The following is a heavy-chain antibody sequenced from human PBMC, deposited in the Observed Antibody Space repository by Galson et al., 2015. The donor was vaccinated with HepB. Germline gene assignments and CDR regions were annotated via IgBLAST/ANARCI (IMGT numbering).Heavy chain of an antibody. V-gene: IGHV1-2*06. J-gene: IGHJ1*01. CDR1: GYTFTGYY. CDR2: INPNSGGT. D-gene: IGHD5-18*01. CDR3: ARSVKAGYSYCYNFQH. Sequence: VKVSCKASGYTFTGYYMHWVRQAPGQGLEWMGRINPNSGGTNYAQKFQGRVTMTRDTSISTAYMELSRLRSDDTAVYYCARSVKAGYSYCYNFQHWGQGTLVTVSS.